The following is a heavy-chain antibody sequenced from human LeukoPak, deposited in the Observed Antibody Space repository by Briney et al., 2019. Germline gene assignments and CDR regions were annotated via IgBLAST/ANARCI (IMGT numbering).Heavy chain of an antibody. J-gene: IGHJ3*02. Sequence: GGSPRLSCAASGFTFSSYAMGWVRQAPGKGLEWVSAISGSGGSTYYADSVKGRFTISRDNAKNSLYLQMTSLRAEDTAVYYCARGAEYYYDSSGYYPIPAFDIWGQGTMVTVSS. D-gene: IGHD3-22*01. CDR3: ARGAEYYYDSSGYYPIPAFDI. CDR2: ISGSGGST. CDR1: GFTFSSYA. V-gene: IGHV3-23*01.